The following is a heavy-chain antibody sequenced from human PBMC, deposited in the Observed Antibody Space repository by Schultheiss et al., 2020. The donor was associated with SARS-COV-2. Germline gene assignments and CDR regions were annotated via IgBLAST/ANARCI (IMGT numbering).Heavy chain of an antibody. Sequence: GESLKISCAASGFTFSGYEMNWVRQAPGKGLEWVSYINRSGTTIYYADSVKGRFTISRDNAKNSLYLQMNSLRPEDTAVYYCARSVGASDWGQGTLVTVSS. J-gene: IGHJ4*02. V-gene: IGHV3-48*03. D-gene: IGHD1-26*01. CDR2: INRSGTTI. CDR3: ARSVGASD. CDR1: GFTFSGYE.